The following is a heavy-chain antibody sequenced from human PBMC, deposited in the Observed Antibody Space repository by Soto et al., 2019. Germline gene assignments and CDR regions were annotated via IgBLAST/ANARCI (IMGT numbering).Heavy chain of an antibody. D-gene: IGHD4-17*01. CDR3: AKGSYGDYPDY. Sequence: EVQLVESGGGLVQPGRSLRLSCAASGFTFDDYAMHWVRQAPGKGLEWVSGISWNSGSIGYADSVKGRFTISRDNAKNSLYLQMNSLRAEDTALYYCAKGSYGDYPDYCGQGTLVTVSS. CDR1: GFTFDDYA. V-gene: IGHV3-9*01. CDR2: ISWNSGSI. J-gene: IGHJ4*02.